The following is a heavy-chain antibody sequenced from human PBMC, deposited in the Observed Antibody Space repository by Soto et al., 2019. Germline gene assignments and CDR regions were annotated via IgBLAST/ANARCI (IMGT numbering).Heavy chain of an antibody. V-gene: IGHV3-11*01. D-gene: IGHD2-2*03. CDR1: GFTFSDYY. CDR3: ARDFNGLDSYYYYMDV. J-gene: IGHJ6*03. Sequence: PGGSLRLSCAASGFTFSDYYMSWIRQAPGKGLEWVSYISSSGSTIYYADSVKGRFTISRDNAKNSLYLQMNSLRAEDTAVYYCARDFNGLDSYYYYMDVWGKGTTVTVSS. CDR2: ISSSGSTI.